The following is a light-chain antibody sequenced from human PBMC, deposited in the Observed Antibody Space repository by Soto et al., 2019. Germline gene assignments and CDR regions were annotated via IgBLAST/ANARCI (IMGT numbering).Light chain of an antibody. CDR3: SSYTTNLSLV. Sequence: QSALTQPASVSGSPGQSITISCSGTTSDIGGYNFVSWYQHHPGKAPKLMIYEVSNRPSGVSNRFSGSKSGNTASLTISGLQAEDEADYYCSSYTTNLSLVFGGGTKLTVL. J-gene: IGLJ2*01. V-gene: IGLV2-14*01. CDR2: EVS. CDR1: TSDIGGYNF.